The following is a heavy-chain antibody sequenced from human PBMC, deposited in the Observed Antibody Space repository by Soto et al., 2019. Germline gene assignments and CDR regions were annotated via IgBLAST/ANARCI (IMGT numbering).Heavy chain of an antibody. CDR3: ARVRAELAYCSAPRCLQHYYGMDF. CDR1: GYTFTSYG. CDR2: ISAYNGNT. J-gene: IGHJ6*02. V-gene: IGHV1-18*01. D-gene: IGHD2-21*01. Sequence: QVQLVQSGAVVKKPGASVKVSCKASGYTFTSYGISWLRQAPGQGLEWMGWISAYNGNTDYAQKVQGRVTMTTDTPPSTVYMKLRSLSADDTAVYYCARVRAELAYCSAPRCLQHYYGMDFWCHGTTVTVSS.